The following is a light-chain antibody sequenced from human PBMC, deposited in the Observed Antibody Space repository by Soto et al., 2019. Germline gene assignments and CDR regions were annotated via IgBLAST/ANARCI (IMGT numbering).Light chain of an antibody. J-gene: IGKJ1*01. CDR3: QQYDSFSVT. V-gene: IGKV3-15*01. CDR2: GAS. CDR1: QRISSN. Sequence: EIVMTQSPATLSVSPGERATLYCKASQRISSNLAWYQQKPGQPPRLLIYGASTRATGIPARFSGSGSGTEFTLTISGLQSEDFATYYCQQYDSFSVTFGQGTKVDIK.